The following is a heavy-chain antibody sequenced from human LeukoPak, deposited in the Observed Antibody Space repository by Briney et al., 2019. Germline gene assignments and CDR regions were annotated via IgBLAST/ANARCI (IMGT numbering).Heavy chain of an antibody. V-gene: IGHV3-48*02. D-gene: IGHD3-22*01. Sequence: PGTSLRLSCAASGFTFSTYTMAWVRQAPGKGQEWVSSISSSSSTIYYADSVKGRFTISRDDAKNSLFLQMNSLRDEDTAVYYCARDQICYYDSSGYYDYWGQGTLVTVSS. CDR1: GFTFSTYT. CDR2: ISSSSSTI. J-gene: IGHJ4*02. CDR3: ARDQICYYDSSGYYDY.